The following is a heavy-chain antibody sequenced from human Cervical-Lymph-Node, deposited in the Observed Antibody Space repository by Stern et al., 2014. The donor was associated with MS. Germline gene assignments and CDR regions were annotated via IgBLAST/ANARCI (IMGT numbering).Heavy chain of an antibody. CDR2: AWYDGSTA. CDR3: ARGHIPYAYNYLFDY. D-gene: IGHD5-24*01. V-gene: IGHV3-33*01. J-gene: IGHJ4*02. Sequence: VQLVESGGGVVQPGTSLRLSCAASGFTFSSYGMHWVRQAPGKGLEWVALAWYDGSTAYYTNSVKGRFTISRHNSKNTLSLQMNSLTAEDTAVYYCARGHIPYAYNYLFDYWGQGTLVTVSS. CDR1: GFTFSSYG.